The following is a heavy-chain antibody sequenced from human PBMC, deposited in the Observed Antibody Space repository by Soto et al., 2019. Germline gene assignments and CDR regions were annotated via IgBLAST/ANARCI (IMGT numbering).Heavy chain of an antibody. Sequence: ESGGGVVQPGRSLRLSCAASGFTFSSYGMHWVRQAPGKGLEWVAVISYDGSNKYYADSVKGRFTISRDNSKNTLYLQMNSLRAEDTAVYYCAKDPEGWGQGTLVTVSS. CDR3: AKDPEG. J-gene: IGHJ4*02. CDR2: ISYDGSNK. CDR1: GFTFSSYG. V-gene: IGHV3-30*18.